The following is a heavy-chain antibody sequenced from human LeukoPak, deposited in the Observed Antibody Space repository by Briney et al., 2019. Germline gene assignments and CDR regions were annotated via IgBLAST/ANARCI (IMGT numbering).Heavy chain of an antibody. V-gene: IGHV4-39*01. CDR2: IYYSGNT. CDR1: GDSISTSNSY. CDR3: ARLVRQFDP. D-gene: IGHD3-10*01. Sequence: PSETLSLTCTVSGDSISTSNSYWGWIRQPPGKGLEWIGSIYYSGNTYYNASLKSRVTISVDTSKNQFSLKLTSVTAADTAVYYCARLVRQFDPWGQGTLVTVSS. J-gene: IGHJ5*02.